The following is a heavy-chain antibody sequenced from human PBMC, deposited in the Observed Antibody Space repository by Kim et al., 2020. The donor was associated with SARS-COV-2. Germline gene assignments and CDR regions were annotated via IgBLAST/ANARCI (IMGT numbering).Heavy chain of an antibody. CDR2: ISSSSSTI. CDR1: GFTFSSYS. CDR3: ARDSSPYYDSSGYPNPSFDY. V-gene: IGHV3-48*02. J-gene: IGHJ4*02. Sequence: GGSLRLSCAASGFTFSSYSMNWVHQAPGKGLEWVSYISSSSSTIYYADSVKGRFTISRDNAKNSLYLQMNSLRDEDTAVYYCARDSSPYYDSSGYPNPSFDYWGQGTLVTVSS. D-gene: IGHD3-22*01.